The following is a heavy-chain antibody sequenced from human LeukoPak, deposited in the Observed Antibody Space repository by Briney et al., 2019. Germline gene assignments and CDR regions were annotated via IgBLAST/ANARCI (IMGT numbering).Heavy chain of an antibody. CDR2: ILPDGRDT. J-gene: IGHJ4*02. CDR3: SGRYGPGPV. CDR1: GYTFAAHH. D-gene: IGHD3-10*01. Sequence: ASVKVSCKASGYTFAAHHIHWVRQPPGQGLEWMGWILPDGRDTKYSQKFQDRLTLTTDTSTNTAYMELSRLIPDDTAVYYCSGRYGPGPVWGQGTLISASP. V-gene: IGHV1-2*02.